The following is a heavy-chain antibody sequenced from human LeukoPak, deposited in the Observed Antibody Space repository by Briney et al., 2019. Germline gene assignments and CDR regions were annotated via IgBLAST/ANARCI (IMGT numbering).Heavy chain of an antibody. CDR1: GFTFSNAW. D-gene: IGHD3-22*01. Sequence: GGSLRLSCATSGFTFSNAWMSWVRQAPGKGLEWVGRIRSNSDGGTIDYAAPVKGRFTLSRDDSKTTLYLQMNSLQTEDTAVYYCATDFYDSTWGQGTLVTVSS. V-gene: IGHV3-15*07. CDR2: IRSNSDGGTI. CDR3: ATDFYDST. J-gene: IGHJ5*02.